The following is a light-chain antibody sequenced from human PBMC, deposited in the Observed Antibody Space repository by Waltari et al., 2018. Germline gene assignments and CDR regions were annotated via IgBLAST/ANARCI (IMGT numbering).Light chain of an antibody. Sequence: QSALTQPASVSESPGQSITISCTGTSSDIGAYNYVFWYQQHPGKAPKLLISDVTNRPSGVSTRVSGSKSGNTASLTNSGLQAEDEADYYCTSYTSSNTWVFGGWTKLTVL. CDR3: TSYTSSNTWV. J-gene: IGLJ3*02. CDR2: DVT. V-gene: IGLV2-14*03. CDR1: SSDIGAYNY.